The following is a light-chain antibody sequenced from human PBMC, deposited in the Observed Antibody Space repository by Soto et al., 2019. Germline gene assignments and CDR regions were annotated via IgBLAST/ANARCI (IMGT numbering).Light chain of an antibody. Sequence: EIGMAQSPATLSLSPGDRSTISCRASQSISGNLAWYQQKPGQGPRILIYHVSTRTTGTPATFSGSASGTECTLTISSLQSDDFAVYFCQQYHDSPRTFGQGTKVDI. CDR1: QSISGN. CDR2: HVS. V-gene: IGKV3D-15*01. J-gene: IGKJ1*01. CDR3: QQYHDSPRT.